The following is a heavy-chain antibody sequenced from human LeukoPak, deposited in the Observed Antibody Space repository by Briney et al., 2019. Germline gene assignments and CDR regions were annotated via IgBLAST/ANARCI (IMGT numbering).Heavy chain of an antibody. D-gene: IGHD2-21*02. CDR2: IYYSGST. CDR1: GYSIRSGYY. CDR3: ARASCLGGGDCYCDY. J-gene: IGHJ4*02. V-gene: IGHV4-61*01. Sequence: PSETLSLTCSVSGYSIRSGYYWGWILQPPGKGLEWVVYIYYSGSTNYNPSLKSRVTISVDTSKNQFSLKLSSVTAADTAVYYCARASCLGGGDCYCDYWGQGTLVTVSS.